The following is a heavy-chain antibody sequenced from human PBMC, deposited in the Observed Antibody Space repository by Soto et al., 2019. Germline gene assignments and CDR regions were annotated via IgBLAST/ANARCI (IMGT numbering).Heavy chain of an antibody. D-gene: IGHD4-4*01. CDR3: AKDRQSPRHYFHY. Sequence: GGSLRLSCGVSGFTVTSNGVSWVRQAPGKGLEWVSAISPNGQGIWYADSVKGRFTISRDISRNTVFLQMDSLRAEDTAVYYCAKDRQSPRHYFHYWGQGTLVTVSS. J-gene: IGHJ4*02. CDR2: ISPNGQGI. CDR1: GFTVTSNG. V-gene: IGHV3-23*01.